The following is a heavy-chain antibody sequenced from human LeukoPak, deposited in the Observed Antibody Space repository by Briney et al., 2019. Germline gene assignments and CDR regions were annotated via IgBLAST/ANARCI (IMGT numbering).Heavy chain of an antibody. CDR3: ASTIWKQQLVTTWYFDL. Sequence: SETLSLTCAVYGGSFSGYYWSWIRQPPGKGLEWIGEINHSGSTNYNPSLKSRVTISVDTSKNQFSLKLSSVTAADTAVYYCASTIWKQQLVTTWYFDLWGRGTLVTVSS. J-gene: IGHJ2*01. V-gene: IGHV4-34*01. CDR1: GGSFSGYY. D-gene: IGHD6-13*01. CDR2: INHSGST.